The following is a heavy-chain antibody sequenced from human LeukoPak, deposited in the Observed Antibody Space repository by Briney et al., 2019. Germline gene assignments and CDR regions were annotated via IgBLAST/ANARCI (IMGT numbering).Heavy chain of an antibody. J-gene: IGHJ4*02. CDR3: ARNRDGYNSFDY. V-gene: IGHV4-31*03. Sequence: DPSETLSLTCTVSGGSINNGGYYWSWIRQHPGKGLEWIGYIYHSGSSYYNPSLRSRVTISADTSKNHFSLKLSSVAAADTAVYYCARNRDGYNSFDYWGQGTLVTVSS. CDR2: IYHSGSS. D-gene: IGHD5-24*01. CDR1: GGSINNGGYY.